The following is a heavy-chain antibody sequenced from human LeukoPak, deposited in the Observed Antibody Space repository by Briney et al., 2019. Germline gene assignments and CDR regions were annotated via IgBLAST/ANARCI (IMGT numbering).Heavy chain of an antibody. CDR3: AKVATSDYFDY. D-gene: IGHD5-12*01. CDR2: ISGSGGST. CDR1: ACRYSMYT. J-gene: IGHJ4*02. V-gene: IGHV3-23*01. Sequence: SACRYSMYTLVGAGPVKRKGLEWVSAISGSGGSTYYADSVKGRFTISRDNSKNTLYLQMNSLRAEDTAVYYCAKVATSDYFDYWGQGTLVTVSS.